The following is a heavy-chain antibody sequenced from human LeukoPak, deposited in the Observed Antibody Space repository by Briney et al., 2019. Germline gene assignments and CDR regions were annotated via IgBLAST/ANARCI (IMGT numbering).Heavy chain of an antibody. CDR3: AIWSRYYVLDY. CDR2: INTNTGNP. CDR1: GYIFTSYA. J-gene: IGHJ4*02. D-gene: IGHD3-3*01. Sequence: GASVTVSCKVSGYIFTSYAMNWVRQAPGQGLEWMGWINTNTGNPTYAQGFTGRFVFSLDTSVSTAYLQISSLKAEDTAVYYCAIWSRYYVLDYWGQGTLLTVSS. V-gene: IGHV7-4-1*02.